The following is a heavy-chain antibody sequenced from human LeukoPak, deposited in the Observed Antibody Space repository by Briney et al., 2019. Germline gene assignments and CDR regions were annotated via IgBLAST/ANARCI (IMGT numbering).Heavy chain of an antibody. J-gene: IGHJ4*02. V-gene: IGHV4-61*08. CDR3: ARTTRTLATNFDS. D-gene: IGHD1-1*01. CDR2: IYYSGNT. CDR1: GGSISSGDYY. Sequence: SETLSLTCTVSGGSISSGDYYWSWIRQPPGKGLEWIGYIYYSGNTNYNPSLKSRVTISVDTSKNQCSLKLSSVTAADTAVYFCARTTRTLATNFDSWGQGTLVSVSS.